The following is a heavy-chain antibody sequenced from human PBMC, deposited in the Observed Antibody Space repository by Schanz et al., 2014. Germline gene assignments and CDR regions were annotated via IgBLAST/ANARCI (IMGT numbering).Heavy chain of an antibody. CDR1: GYTFTSYG. D-gene: IGHD2-2*01. CDR2: ISAYNGHT. Sequence: QGQLVQSGAEVKKPGASVTVSCKASGYTFTSYGITWVRQAPGQGLEWMGWISAYNGHTTYAQKFHGRVTMTTDASTSTAYMELRNVRYDDTAMYYCARGIPYCSSTSCSGLDAYDVWGQGTLVTVSS. J-gene: IGHJ3*01. CDR3: ARGIPYCSSTSCSGLDAYDV. V-gene: IGHV1-18*01.